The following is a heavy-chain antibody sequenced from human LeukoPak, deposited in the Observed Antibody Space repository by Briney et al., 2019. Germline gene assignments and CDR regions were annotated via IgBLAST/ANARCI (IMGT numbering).Heavy chain of an antibody. V-gene: IGHV4-59*01. Sequence: SETLSLTCTVSGGSISSYYWGWIRQPPGKGLEWIGYIYYSGSTNYNPSLKSRVTISVDTSKNQFSLKLSSVTAADTAVYYCARGLHDFWSGYYPPYYFDYWGQGTLVTVSS. CDR1: GGSISSYY. J-gene: IGHJ4*02. CDR3: ARGLHDFWSGYYPPYYFDY. CDR2: IYYSGST. D-gene: IGHD3-3*01.